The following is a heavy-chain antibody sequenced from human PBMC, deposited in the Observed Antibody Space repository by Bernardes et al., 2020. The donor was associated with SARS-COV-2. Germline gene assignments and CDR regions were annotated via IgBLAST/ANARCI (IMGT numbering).Heavy chain of an antibody. J-gene: IGHJ4*02. Sequence: GGSLRLSCAASGFIFSGYAMSWVRQAPGKGLEWVSAISGSGGSTYYTDSVKGRFTTSRDNSKNTLFLQMNSLRAEDTAIYYCAKDRLLSATTVTTGSDLDCWGQGTMVAV. D-gene: IGHD4-17*01. CDR2: ISGSGGST. CDR3: AKDRLLSATTVTTGSDLDC. V-gene: IGHV3-23*01. CDR1: GFIFSGYA.